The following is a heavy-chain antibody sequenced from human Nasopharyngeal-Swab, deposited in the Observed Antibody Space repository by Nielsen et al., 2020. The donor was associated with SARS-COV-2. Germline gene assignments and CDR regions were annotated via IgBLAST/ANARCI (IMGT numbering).Heavy chain of an antibody. Sequence: GGSLRLSCAASGFTFSSYAMSWVRQAPGKGLEWVSAISGSGGSTYYADSVKGRFTISRDNSKNTVYLQMNSLRAEDTAVYYCAKSKGYYGDYYFDYWGQGTLVTVSS. CDR2: ISGSGGST. J-gene: IGHJ4*02. D-gene: IGHD4-17*01. V-gene: IGHV3-23*01. CDR1: GFTFSSYA. CDR3: AKSKGYYGDYYFDY.